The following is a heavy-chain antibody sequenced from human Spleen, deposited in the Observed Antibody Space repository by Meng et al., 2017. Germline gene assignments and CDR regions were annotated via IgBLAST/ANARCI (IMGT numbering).Heavy chain of an antibody. Sequence: GESLKISCAASGFTFDDYGMSWVRQAPGKGLEWVSGINWNGGRTGYADSVKGRFTISRDNAKNSLYLQMNSLRAEDTAVYYCARGRGLYSSGWYDRFDYWGQGTLVTVSS. CDR3: ARGRGLYSSGWYDRFDY. CDR2: INWNGGRT. CDR1: GFTFDDYG. J-gene: IGHJ4*02. D-gene: IGHD6-19*01. V-gene: IGHV3-20*04.